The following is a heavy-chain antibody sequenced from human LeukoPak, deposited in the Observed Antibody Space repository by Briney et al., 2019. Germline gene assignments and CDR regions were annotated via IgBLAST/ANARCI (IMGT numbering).Heavy chain of an antibody. Sequence: GGSLRLSCVASGFTFSNYGMHWVRQAPGKGLEWVAFIRYDGSNKYYADSVKGRFTISRDNSKNTLYLQMNSLRAEDTAVYYCAKDASTYYDFWSGFSYWGQGTLVTVSS. CDR1: GFTFSNYG. V-gene: IGHV3-30*02. CDR2: IRYDGSNK. D-gene: IGHD3-3*01. J-gene: IGHJ4*02. CDR3: AKDASTYYDFWSGFSY.